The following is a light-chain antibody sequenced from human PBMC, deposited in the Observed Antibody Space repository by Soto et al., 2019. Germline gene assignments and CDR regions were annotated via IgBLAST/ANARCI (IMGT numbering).Light chain of an antibody. Sequence: QSVLNQPASVSGSPGQSITISCTGTSSDVGGSDYVSWYQHHPHRAPKLLIYEVSYRPSGVSDRFSGSKSGNTASLTISGLQAEYEADYYCSSYTSSNALEVFGIGTKLTVL. CDR1: SSDVGGSDY. CDR3: SSYTSSNALEV. CDR2: EVS. J-gene: IGLJ1*01. V-gene: IGLV2-14*01.